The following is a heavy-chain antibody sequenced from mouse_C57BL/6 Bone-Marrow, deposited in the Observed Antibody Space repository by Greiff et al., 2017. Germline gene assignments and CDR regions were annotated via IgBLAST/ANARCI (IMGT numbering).Heavy chain of an antibody. V-gene: IGHV1-47*01. D-gene: IGHD2-10*01. Sequence: QVQLQLSGAELVKPGASVKMSCNASGYTFTPYPIEWMKQTHGKTLEWIGNFHPYNYDTKYNEKFKGKATLTVEKSSSSVYLELSRLTSDDTAVXYCAKKPYCGNYWAYWGQGTLVTVSA. CDR3: AKKPYCGNYWAY. CDR2: FHPYNYDT. CDR1: GYTFTPYP. J-gene: IGHJ3*01.